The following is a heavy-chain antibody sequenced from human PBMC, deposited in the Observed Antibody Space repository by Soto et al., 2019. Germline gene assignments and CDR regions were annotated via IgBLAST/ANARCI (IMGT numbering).Heavy chain of an antibody. CDR3: ARHDDWYGAGGDYNGNSWFDP. V-gene: IGHV5-51*01. J-gene: IGHJ5*02. Sequence: EVQLVQSGAEVKKPGESLKISCKGSGYSFTSYWIGWVRQMPGKGLEWMGIIYPGDSDTRYSPSFQGQVTISADKSISTAYLQCSSLKASDNSMYSCARHDDWYGAGGDYNGNSWFDPWGQGTLVTFSS. CDR1: GYSFTSYW. CDR2: IYPGDSDT. D-gene: IGHD3-10*01.